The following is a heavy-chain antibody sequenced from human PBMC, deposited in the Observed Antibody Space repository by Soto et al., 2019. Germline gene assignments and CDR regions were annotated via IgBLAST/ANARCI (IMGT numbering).Heavy chain of an antibody. CDR3: ARLNYDFWSGYNYFDY. V-gene: IGHV4-59*01. D-gene: IGHD3-3*01. CDR2: IYYSGST. CDR1: GGSISSYY. Sequence: SETLSLTCTVSGGSISSYYWIWIRQPPGKGLEWIGYIYYSGSTNYNPSLKSRVTISVDTSKNQFSLKLSSVTAADAAVYYCARLNYDFWSGYNYFDYWGQGTLVTVSS. J-gene: IGHJ4*02.